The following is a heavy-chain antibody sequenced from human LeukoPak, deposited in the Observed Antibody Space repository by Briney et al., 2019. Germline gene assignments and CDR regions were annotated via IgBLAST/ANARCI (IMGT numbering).Heavy chain of an antibody. J-gene: IGHJ4*02. CDR1: GGSITSYY. Sequence: SETLSLTCTVSGGSITSYYWNWIRQPAGEGLEWIGRISTSGNTNYNPSLTSRVTMSVDTSKNQLSLRLSSVTAADTAVYYCARDQNWLIDYWGQGTLVTVSS. CDR2: ISTSGNT. D-gene: IGHD1-1*01. V-gene: IGHV4-4*07. CDR3: ARDQNWLIDY.